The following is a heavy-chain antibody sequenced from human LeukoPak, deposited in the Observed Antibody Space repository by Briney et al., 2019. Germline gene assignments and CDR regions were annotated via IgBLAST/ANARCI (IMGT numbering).Heavy chain of an antibody. D-gene: IGHD3-3*01. Sequence: SETLSLTCTFSGGSISSGTYHWGWIRQPPGKGLEWIASIYYSGSTYFNPSLRSRVSISVDTHRSLYSLKLSSVTAADTAVYYCARAILTPSGYVWHFDLWGRGTLVTVSS. CDR3: ARAILTPSGYVWHFDL. CDR2: IYYSGST. J-gene: IGHJ2*01. CDR1: GGSISSGTYH. V-gene: IGHV4-39*07.